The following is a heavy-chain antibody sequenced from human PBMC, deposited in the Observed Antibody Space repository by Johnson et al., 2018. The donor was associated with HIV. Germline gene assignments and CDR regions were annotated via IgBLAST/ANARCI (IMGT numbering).Heavy chain of an antibody. V-gene: IGHV3-11*01. Sequence: VQLVESGGGLVRPGGSLRLSCAGSGFTFSDHYMSWVRQAPGKGLEWVSYISSSGSTIYYADSVKGRFTISRDNAKNSLYLQMNSLRGEDSAVYYCARALLSASTIGAFDIWGQGTMVTVSS. CDR1: GFTFSDHY. CDR3: ARALLSASTIGAFDI. CDR2: ISSSGSTI. J-gene: IGHJ3*02. D-gene: IGHD5-24*01.